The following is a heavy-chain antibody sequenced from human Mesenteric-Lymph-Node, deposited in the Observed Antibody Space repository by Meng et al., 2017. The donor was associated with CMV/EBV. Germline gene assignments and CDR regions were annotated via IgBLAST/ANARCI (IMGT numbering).Heavy chain of an antibody. J-gene: IGHJ4*02. CDR3: VRDSNDSSGYQRLNY. CDR2: IYYSGST. Sequence: SETLSLTCSVSGDSIGSYYWSWIRQPPGKGLEWIGYIYYSGSTNYNPSLKSRVTISVDTSKNQFSLKLTSVTAADTAVYYCVRDSNDSSGYQRLNYWGQGTLVTVSS. V-gene: IGHV4-59*01. CDR1: GDSIGSYY. D-gene: IGHD3-22*01.